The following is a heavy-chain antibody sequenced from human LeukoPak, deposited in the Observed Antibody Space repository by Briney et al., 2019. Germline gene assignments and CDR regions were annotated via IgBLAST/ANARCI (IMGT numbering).Heavy chain of an antibody. J-gene: IGHJ4*02. D-gene: IGHD3-22*01. V-gene: IGHV3-33*05. CDR3: ASGPLGHYYDSSGYEY. CDR1: GFSLSSYG. Sequence: GRSLRLSCAASGFSLSSYGMNWVRQAPGKGLEWVGGIKFDGIQEFYADSVKGRFTVSKDTSKNTLHLQMDSLRAEDTAVYYCASGPLGHYYDSSGYEYWGQGTLVTVSS. CDR2: IKFDGIQE.